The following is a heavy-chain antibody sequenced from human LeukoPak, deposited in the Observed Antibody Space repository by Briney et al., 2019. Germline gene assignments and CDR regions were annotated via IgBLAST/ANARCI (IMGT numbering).Heavy chain of an antibody. CDR2: IIPIFGTA. D-gene: IGHD2-15*01. CDR3: ARRYCSGGSCYLNY. V-gene: IGHV1-69*13. Sequence: GASVKVSCKASGGTFSSYAISWVRQAPGQGLEWMGGIIPIFGTANYAQKFQGRVTITADESTSTAYMELSSLRSEDTAVYYCARRYCSGGSCYLNYWGQGTLVTVSS. CDR1: GGTFSSYA. J-gene: IGHJ4*02.